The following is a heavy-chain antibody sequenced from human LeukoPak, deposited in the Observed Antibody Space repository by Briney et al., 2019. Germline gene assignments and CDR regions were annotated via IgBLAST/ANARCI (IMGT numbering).Heavy chain of an antibody. Sequence: GESLKISCKGSGYSFTSYWIGWVRQMPGKGLEWMGIIYPGDSDTRYSPSFQGQVTISAGKSISTAYLQWSSLKASDTAMYYCARHPIAAGGAYNWFDPWGQGTLVTVSS. D-gene: IGHD6-13*01. V-gene: IGHV5-51*01. CDR2: IYPGDSDT. J-gene: IGHJ5*02. CDR1: GYSFTSYW. CDR3: ARHPIAAGGAYNWFDP.